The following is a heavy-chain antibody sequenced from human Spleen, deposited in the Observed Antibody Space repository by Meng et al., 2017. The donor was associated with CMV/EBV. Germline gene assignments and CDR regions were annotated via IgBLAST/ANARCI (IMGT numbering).Heavy chain of an antibody. J-gene: IGHJ6*02. CDR1: GITISSSW. Sequence: GGSLRLSCAASGITISSSWMHWVCQAPEKGLEWVADIKCDGSNKYYADSVKGRFTISRDNSKNTLYLQMNSLRAEDTAVYYCAKDLLPYYYYGMDVWGQGTTVTVSS. CDR2: IKCDGSNK. CDR3: AKDLLPYYYYGMDV. V-gene: IGHV3-52*01.